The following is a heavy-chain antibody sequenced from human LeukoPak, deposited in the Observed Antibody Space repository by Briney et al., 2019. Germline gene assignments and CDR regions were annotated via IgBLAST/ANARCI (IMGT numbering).Heavy chain of an antibody. CDR1: GFTLSNYA. CDR3: AKWGDYDILTGYYDPDY. V-gene: IGHV3-23*01. D-gene: IGHD3-9*01. CDR2: VSGRDDST. Sequence: PGGSLRLSCAASGFTLSNYAMYWVRQAPGKGLEWVSAVSGRDDSTFYADSVRGRFTISRDTSKSTLYLQMNSLRVEDTAVYYCAKWGDYDILTGYYDPDYWGQGTLVTVSS. J-gene: IGHJ4*02.